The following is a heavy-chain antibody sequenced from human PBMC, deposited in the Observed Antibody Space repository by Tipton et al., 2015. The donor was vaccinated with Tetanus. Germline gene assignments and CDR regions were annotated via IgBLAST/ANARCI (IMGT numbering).Heavy chain of an antibody. J-gene: IGHJ4*02. CDR2: ISSSSSTI. D-gene: IGHD6-19*01. V-gene: IGHV3-48*01. CDR1: GFTFSSYS. Sequence: SLRLSCAASGFTFSSYSMNWVRQAPGKGLEWVSYISSSSSTIYYADSVKGRFTISRDNAKNSLYLQMNSLRAEDTAVYYCARARGVAVAGGDYWGQGTLVTVSS. CDR3: ARARGVAVAGGDY.